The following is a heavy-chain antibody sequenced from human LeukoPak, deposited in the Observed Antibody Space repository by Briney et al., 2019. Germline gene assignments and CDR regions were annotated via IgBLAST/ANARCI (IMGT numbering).Heavy chain of an antibody. CDR3: AGGYCSSTSCYPYYYYGMDV. CDR1: GYTFTSYY. J-gene: IGHJ6*02. Sequence: ASVKVSCKASGYTFTSYYMHWVRQAPGQGLEWMGIINPSGGSTSYAQKFQGRVTMTRDTSTSTVYMELSSLRSEDTAVYYCAGGYCSSTSCYPYYYYGMDVWGQGTTVTVSS. D-gene: IGHD2-2*03. CDR2: INPSGGST. V-gene: IGHV1-46*01.